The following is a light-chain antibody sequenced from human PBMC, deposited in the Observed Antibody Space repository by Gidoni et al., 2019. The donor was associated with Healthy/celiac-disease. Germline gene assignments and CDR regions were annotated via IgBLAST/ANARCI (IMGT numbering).Light chain of an antibody. V-gene: IGKV1-33*01. CDR2: DAS. J-gene: IGKJ2*01. Sequence: DIQMTQSPSSLSASVGDRVTITCQARQDISNYLNWYQQKPGKAPKLLIYDASNLETGVPSRFSGSGSGTDFTFTISSLQPEDIATYYCQQYDNLPPFGQGTQLEIK. CDR3: QQYDNLPP. CDR1: QDISNY.